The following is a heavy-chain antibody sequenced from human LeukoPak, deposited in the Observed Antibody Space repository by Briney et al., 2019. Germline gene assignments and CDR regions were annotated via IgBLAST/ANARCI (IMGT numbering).Heavy chain of an antibody. J-gene: IGHJ6*03. Sequence: PSETLSLTCTVSGYSISSGYYWSWIRQPPGKGLEWIGYIHYSGSTSYNPSLKGRVTISVDTSKNQFSLKLRFVTPADTAVYYCARTTEGYCSGGSCYYYYYYMDVWGKGTTVTVSS. CDR2: IHYSGST. CDR1: GYSISSGYY. CDR3: ARTTEGYCSGGSCYYYYYYMDV. V-gene: IGHV4-61*01. D-gene: IGHD2-15*01.